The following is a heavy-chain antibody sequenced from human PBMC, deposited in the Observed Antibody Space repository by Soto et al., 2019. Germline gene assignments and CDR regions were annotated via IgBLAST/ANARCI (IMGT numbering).Heavy chain of an antibody. CDR3: VRASVVTKSCFAP. CDR1: GGSISSGDYY. CDR2: IYYSGST. V-gene: IGHV4-30-4*01. D-gene: IGHD2-21*02. J-gene: IGHJ5*02. Sequence: QVQLQESGPGLVKPSQTLSLTCTVSGGSISSGDYYWSWIRQPPGKGLEWIGYIYYSGSTYYTPSRRLRVTTSVDTSKNQFSLMLSSVTAADTAVYYCVRASVVTKSCFAPWGQGTLVTVSS.